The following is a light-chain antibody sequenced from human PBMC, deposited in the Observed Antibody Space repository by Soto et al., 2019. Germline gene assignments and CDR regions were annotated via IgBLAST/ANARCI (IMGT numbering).Light chain of an antibody. Sequence: EIVMTQSPATLSVSPGERATLSCTASQSISYNLAWYQQKPGQAPRLLIYGASTRATGIPARFSGSGSGTEFTLTNSSLQSEDFAVYYCQQYNNWPPYTFGQGTKLEIK. V-gene: IGKV3-15*01. CDR1: QSISYN. CDR2: GAS. J-gene: IGKJ2*01. CDR3: QQYNNWPPYT.